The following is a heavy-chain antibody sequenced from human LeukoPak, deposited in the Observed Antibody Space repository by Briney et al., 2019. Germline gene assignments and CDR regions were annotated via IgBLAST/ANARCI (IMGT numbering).Heavy chain of an antibody. CDR3: ARSGLYTMYFYGMDV. Sequence: SGTLSLTCAVSGGSMSSSNWWSWVRQPPGKGLEWIGEIYHSGSTNYNPSLKSRVTISVDKSKNQFSLKLSSVTAADTAVYYCARSGLYTMYFYGMDVWGQGTTVTVSS. V-gene: IGHV4-4*02. J-gene: IGHJ6*02. D-gene: IGHD3/OR15-3a*01. CDR1: GGSMSSSNW. CDR2: IYHSGST.